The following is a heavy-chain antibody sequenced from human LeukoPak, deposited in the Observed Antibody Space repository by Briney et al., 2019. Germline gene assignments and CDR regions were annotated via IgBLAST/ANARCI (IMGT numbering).Heavy chain of an antibody. J-gene: IGHJ6*02. CDR1: GFTFSTYP. V-gene: IGHV3-23*01. CDR2: IGASGSST. D-gene: IGHD1-1*01. Sequence: AGGSQRLSCAASGFTFSTYPMRWVRQAPGKGLEWVSAIGASGSSTYYADSVKGRFTISRDNSKNTLYLQMNSLRAEDTAVYYCARIYTKYGNGYNGMDVWGQGTTVTVSS. CDR3: ARIYTKYGNGYNGMDV.